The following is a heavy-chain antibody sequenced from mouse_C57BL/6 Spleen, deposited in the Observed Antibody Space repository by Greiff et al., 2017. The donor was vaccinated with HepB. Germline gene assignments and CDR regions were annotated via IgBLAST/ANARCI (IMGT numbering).Heavy chain of an antibody. CDR2: IYPGDGDT. V-gene: IGHV1-80*01. Sequence: QVQLQQSGAELVKPGASVKISCKASGYAFSSYWMNWVKQRPGKGLEWIGQIYPGDGDTNYNGKFKGKATLTADKSSSTAYMQLSSLTSEDSAVYFCARPGLLRGFDYWGQGTTLTVSS. J-gene: IGHJ2*01. D-gene: IGHD1-1*01. CDR3: ARPGLLRGFDY. CDR1: GYAFSSYW.